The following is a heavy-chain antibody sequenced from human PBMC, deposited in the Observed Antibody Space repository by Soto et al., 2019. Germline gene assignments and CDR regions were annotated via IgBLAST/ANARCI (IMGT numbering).Heavy chain of an antibody. CDR3: ARDSGIIWYSSSDIDY. J-gene: IGHJ4*02. Sequence: PSETLSLTCAVSGDSISSSNWWSWVRQPPGKGLEWIGEIYHSGSTNYNPSLKSRVTISVDKSKNQFSLKLSSVTAADTAVYYCARDSGIIWYSSSDIDYWGQGTLVTVSS. CDR2: IYHSGST. CDR1: GDSISSSNW. V-gene: IGHV4-4*02. D-gene: IGHD6-13*01.